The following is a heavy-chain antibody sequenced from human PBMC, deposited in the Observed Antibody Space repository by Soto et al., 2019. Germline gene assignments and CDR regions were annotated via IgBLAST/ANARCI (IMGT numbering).Heavy chain of an antibody. CDR3: TRGYCPGGSCYYEYYFDS. CDR2: ISGSGGST. J-gene: IGHJ4*01. D-gene: IGHD2-15*01. CDR1: GFTFSSYA. Sequence: PGGSLRLSCAASGFTFSSYAMSWVRQAPGKGLEWVSAISGSGGSTYYADSVKGRFTISRDNSKNTLYLQMNSLRAEDTAVYYCTRGYCPGGSCYYEYYFDSWGQGTLVTVSS. V-gene: IGHV3-23*01.